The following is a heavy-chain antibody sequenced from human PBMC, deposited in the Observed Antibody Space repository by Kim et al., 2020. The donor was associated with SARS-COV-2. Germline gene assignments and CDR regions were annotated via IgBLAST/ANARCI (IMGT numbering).Heavy chain of an antibody. J-gene: IGHJ4*02. CDR1: GFTFSNAW. Sequence: LSLTCAASGFTFSNAWMTWVRQAPGKGLEWVGRIKSKTDGGTTDYAAPVKGRFTISRDDSKNTLYLQMNSLKSEDTAVYYCTTTYRGYSGYGLDYWGQGTLVTVSS. D-gene: IGHD5-12*01. CDR3: TTTYRGYSGYGLDY. V-gene: IGHV3-15*01. CDR2: IKSKTDGGTT.